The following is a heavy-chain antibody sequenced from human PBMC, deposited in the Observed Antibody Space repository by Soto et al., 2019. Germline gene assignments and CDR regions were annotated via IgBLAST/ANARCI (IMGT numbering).Heavy chain of an antibody. Sequence: QVQLVESGGGVVQPGRSLRLSCAASGFTFSSYAMHWVRQAPGKGLEWVAFISYDGSNKYYADSVKGRFTISRDNSKNTRYLQMNSRRAEDTAVYYCARDLYKYWGQGTLVTVSS. J-gene: IGHJ4*02. CDR2: ISYDGSNK. CDR1: GFTFSSYA. CDR3: ARDLYKY. D-gene: IGHD1-20*01. V-gene: IGHV3-30-3*01.